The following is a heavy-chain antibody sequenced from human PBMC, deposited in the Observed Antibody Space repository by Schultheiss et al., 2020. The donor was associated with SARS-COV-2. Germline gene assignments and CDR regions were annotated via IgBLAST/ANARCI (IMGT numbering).Heavy chain of an antibody. D-gene: IGHD3-3*01. Sequence: SETLSLTCTVSGGSISSYYWTWIRQSPGKGLEWIGEINHSGSTNYNPSLKSRVTISVDTSKNQFSLKLSSVTAADTAVYYCARDRFLEWLGLFDPWGQGTLVTVSS. CDR3: ARDRFLEWLGLFDP. CDR1: GGSISSYY. CDR2: INHSGST. V-gene: IGHV4-34*01. J-gene: IGHJ5*02.